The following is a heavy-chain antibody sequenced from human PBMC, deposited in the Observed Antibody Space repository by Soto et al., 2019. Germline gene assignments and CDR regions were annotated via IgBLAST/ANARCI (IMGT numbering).Heavy chain of an antibody. CDR1: GYSISSSNW. D-gene: IGHD1-26*01. CDR3: ARREIQGPIDY. CDR2: IYYSGTT. V-gene: IGHV4-28*01. Sequence: QVQLQESGSGLVKPSDTLSLTCAVSGYSISSSNWWGWIRQPPGKGLEWIGYIYYSGTTYYNPSLKSLVTMSVDTSKNQFSLKLTSVTAVDTAVYYCARREIQGPIDYWGQGTLVTVSS. J-gene: IGHJ4*02.